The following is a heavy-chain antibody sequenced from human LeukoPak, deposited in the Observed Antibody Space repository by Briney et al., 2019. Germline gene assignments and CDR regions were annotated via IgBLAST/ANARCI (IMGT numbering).Heavy chain of an antibody. Sequence: ASVKVSCKASGYTFTQTSMNWVRQVPGQGLEWMGWINPNSGGTNYAQKFQGRVTLTRDTSISTAYMELSRLRSDDTAVYYCAREEGATMAANWFDPWGQGTLVTVSS. J-gene: IGHJ5*02. V-gene: IGHV1-2*02. CDR3: AREEGATMAANWFDP. CDR1: GYTFTQTS. D-gene: IGHD1-26*01. CDR2: INPNSGGT.